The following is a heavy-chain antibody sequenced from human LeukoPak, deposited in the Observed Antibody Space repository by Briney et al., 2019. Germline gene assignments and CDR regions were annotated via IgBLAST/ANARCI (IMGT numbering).Heavy chain of an antibody. Sequence: PGGSLRLSCAASGFTFSSYGMHRVRQAPGKGLEWVAFIRYDGSNKYYADSVKGRFTTSRDNSKNTLYLQMNSLRAEDTAVYYCAKAGGYKGERYYFDYWGQGTLVTVSS. CDR1: GFTFSSYG. CDR3: AKAGGYKGERYYFDY. D-gene: IGHD3-16*01. V-gene: IGHV3-30*02. J-gene: IGHJ4*02. CDR2: IRYDGSNK.